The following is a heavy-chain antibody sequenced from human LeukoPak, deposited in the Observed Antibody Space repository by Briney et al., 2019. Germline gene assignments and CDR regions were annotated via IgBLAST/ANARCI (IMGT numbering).Heavy chain of an antibody. CDR2: IYSSGST. D-gene: IGHD5-12*01. J-gene: IGHJ4*02. V-gene: IGHV4-39*07. CDR3: ARSGSGYLRHYFDY. CDR1: SGSISSSSYY. Sequence: PSETLSLTCTVSSGSISSSSYYWGWIRQPPGKGLEWIGSIYSSGSTYYNPSLRSRVTISVDTSKNQFSLKLSSVTAADTAVYYCARSGSGYLRHYFDYWGQGTLVTVSS.